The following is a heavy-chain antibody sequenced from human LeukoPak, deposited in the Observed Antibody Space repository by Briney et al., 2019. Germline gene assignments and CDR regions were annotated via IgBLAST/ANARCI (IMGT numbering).Heavy chain of an antibody. D-gene: IGHD3-10*01. J-gene: IGHJ6*04. Sequence: PGGSLRLSCAPSGLTFSSYAMHWVRQAPGKGLEWVAVISYDGSNKYYADSVKGRFTISRDNTKNTLYLQMNSLRAEDTALYYCARASGCYYLDGMDVWGKGTTVTVSS. CDR2: ISYDGSNK. V-gene: IGHV3-30*04. CDR1: GLTFSSYA. CDR3: ARASGCYYLDGMDV.